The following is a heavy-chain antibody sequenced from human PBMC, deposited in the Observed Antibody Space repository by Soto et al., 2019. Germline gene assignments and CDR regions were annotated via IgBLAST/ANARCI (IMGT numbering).Heavy chain of an antibody. V-gene: IGHV4-39*01. D-gene: IGHD2-21*01. J-gene: IGHJ6*02. Sequence: SETLSLTCTVSGGSISSSSYYWGWIRQPPGKGLEWIGSIYYSGSTYYNPSLKSRVTISVDTSKNQFSLKLSSVTAADTAVYYCALRYSYYHYYGMDVWGQGTTVTVSS. CDR1: GGSISSSSYY. CDR3: ALRYSYYHYYGMDV. CDR2: IYYSGST.